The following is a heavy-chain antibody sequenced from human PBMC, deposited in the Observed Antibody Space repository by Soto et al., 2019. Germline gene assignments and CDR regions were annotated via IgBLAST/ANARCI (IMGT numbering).Heavy chain of an antibody. J-gene: IGHJ6*03. CDR1: GFTFSSYG. Sequence: QVQLVESGGGVVQPGRSLRLSCAASGFTFSSYGMHWVRQAPGKGLEWVAVIWYDGSNKYYADSVKGRFTISRDNSKITLFLLMNSRISDYTAVYYCATGAVDYYYYYFYVWGIGTSVTVSS. CDR2: IWYDGSNK. V-gene: IGHV3-33*01. CDR3: ATGAVDYYYYYFYV.